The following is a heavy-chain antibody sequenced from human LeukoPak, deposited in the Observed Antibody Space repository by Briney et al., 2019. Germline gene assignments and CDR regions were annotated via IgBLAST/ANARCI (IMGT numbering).Heavy chain of an antibody. Sequence: PGGSLRLSCAASGFTFSSYAMSWVRQAPGKGLEWVSDISGSGGSTYYADSVKGRFTISRDNSENTLYLEMNSLRAEDTAVHYCAKARIPSGNGYYSDWGQGTLVTVSS. CDR3: AKARIPSGNGYYSD. CDR2: ISGSGGST. V-gene: IGHV3-23*01. D-gene: IGHD3-22*01. CDR1: GFTFSSYA. J-gene: IGHJ4*02.